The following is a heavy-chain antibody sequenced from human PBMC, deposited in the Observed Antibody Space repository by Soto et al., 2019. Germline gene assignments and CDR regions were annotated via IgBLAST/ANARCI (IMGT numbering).Heavy chain of an antibody. J-gene: IGHJ4*02. CDR3: AGLYPYESSGYHLDC. V-gene: IGHV4-39*01. Sequence: ASDTLSLTCTVSGGSISITSSYWAWILQPPGKGLEWVGSIYYLGNTYYNPSPGSRVTISVDTSKNQFSLKLSSVTAADTAVFYCAGLYPYESSGYHLDCWSQGTLVTVSS. CDR2: IYYLGNT. CDR1: GGSISITSSY. D-gene: IGHD3-22*01.